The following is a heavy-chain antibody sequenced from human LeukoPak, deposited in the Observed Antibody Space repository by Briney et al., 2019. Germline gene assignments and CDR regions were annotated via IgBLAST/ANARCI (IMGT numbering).Heavy chain of an antibody. V-gene: IGHV3-30*02. Sequence: GGSLRLSCAASGFIFSTYGMHWVRQAPGKGLEWVAFIRYDGSNKYYADSVKGRFTISRDNSKNTLYLQMNSLRAEDTAVYYCAKHRSTSYCGGDCYSPQNAFDIWGQGTMVTVSS. D-gene: IGHD2-21*02. CDR1: GFIFSTYG. CDR3: AKHRSTSYCGGDCYSPQNAFDI. CDR2: IRYDGSNK. J-gene: IGHJ3*02.